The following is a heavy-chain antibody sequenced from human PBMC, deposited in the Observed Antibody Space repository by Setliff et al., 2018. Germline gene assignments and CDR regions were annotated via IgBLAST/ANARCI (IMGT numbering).Heavy chain of an antibody. D-gene: IGHD3-3*01. CDR3: ATVRREFLEWLLSTLAFDY. Sequence: GGSLRLSCAASRFTFSNYAMSWVRQAPGKGLEWVSAISASGRTTYSADSVKGRFTISRDNSKNTLSLQMNSLRAEDTAVYYCATVRREFLEWLLSTLAFDYWGQGTLVTVSS. V-gene: IGHV3-23*01. CDR1: RFTFSNYA. CDR2: ISASGRTT. J-gene: IGHJ4*02.